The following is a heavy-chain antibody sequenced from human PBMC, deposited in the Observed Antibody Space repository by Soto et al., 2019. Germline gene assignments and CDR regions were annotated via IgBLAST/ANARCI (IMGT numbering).Heavy chain of an antibody. V-gene: IGHV4-59*11. J-gene: IGHJ3*02. CDR3: ARGDWNEAFDI. D-gene: IGHD1-1*01. Sequence: SETLSLTCTVSGGSIGNQYWTWIRQRPGKGLEWIGHISYSGNTNYNPSLKSRVLISQDTSNNQFSLRLSSVTAADTAVYYCARGDWNEAFDIWGQGTMVTVSS. CDR1: GGSIGNQY. CDR2: ISYSGNT.